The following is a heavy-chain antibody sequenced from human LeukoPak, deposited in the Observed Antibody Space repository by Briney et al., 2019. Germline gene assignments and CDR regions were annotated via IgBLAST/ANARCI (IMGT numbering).Heavy chain of an antibody. Sequence: PGGSLRLSCTASGFTFGDYAMSWVRQAPGKGLEWVGVIRSKAYGGTTEYTASVKVRFTISRDDSKSIAYLQMNSLKTEDTAVYYCTRGSRSGPKIYYFDYWGQGTLVTVSS. D-gene: IGHD3-3*01. CDR2: IRSKAYGGTT. CDR1: GFTFGDYA. J-gene: IGHJ4*02. V-gene: IGHV3-49*04. CDR3: TRGSRSGPKIYYFDY.